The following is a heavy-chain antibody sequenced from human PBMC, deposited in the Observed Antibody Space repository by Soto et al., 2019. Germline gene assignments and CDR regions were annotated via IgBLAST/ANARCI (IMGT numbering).Heavy chain of an antibody. CDR1: GGTFSSYA. CDR3: ARALVGASLVGGRYYAMDV. J-gene: IGHJ6*02. D-gene: IGHD1-26*01. Sequence: QVQLVQSGAEVKKPGSSVKVSCKASGGTFSSYAISWVRQAPGQGLEWMGGIIPIFGTANYAQKFQGRVTITADESTSTAYMELSILRSEDTVVYYSARALVGASLVGGRYYAMDVWGQGTTVTVSS. V-gene: IGHV1-69*01. CDR2: IIPIFGTA.